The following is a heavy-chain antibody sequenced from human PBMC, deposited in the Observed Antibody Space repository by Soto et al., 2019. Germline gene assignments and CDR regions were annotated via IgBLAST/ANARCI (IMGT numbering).Heavy chain of an antibody. Sequence: QVQLQESGPGLVKPSQTLSLTCTVSGGSISSGGYYWSWIRQHPGKGLEWIGYIYYSGSTYYNPSLQSRVTISVDTSKNQFSLKLSSVTAADTAVYYCASSGYSYGHGDWYFDLWGRGTLVTVSS. V-gene: IGHV4-31*03. CDR3: ASSGYSYGHGDWYFDL. CDR1: GGSISSGGYY. CDR2: IYYSGST. D-gene: IGHD5-18*01. J-gene: IGHJ2*01.